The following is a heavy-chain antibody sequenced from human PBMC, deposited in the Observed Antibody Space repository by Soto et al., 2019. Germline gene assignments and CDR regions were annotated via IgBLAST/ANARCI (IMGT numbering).Heavy chain of an antibody. CDR1: GASISNFY. Sequence: PWETLSLTCSVCGASISNFYWGWIRQSAGKGLEWIGRLYTRGTTDYNPSLKSRVTMSIDTSKNRVSLSLTSVTAADTAVYYCAKGGTYYFDSWGQGIVVTVSS. V-gene: IGHV4-4*07. CDR3: AKGGTYYFDS. J-gene: IGHJ4*02. CDR2: LYTRGTT. D-gene: IGHD3-16*01.